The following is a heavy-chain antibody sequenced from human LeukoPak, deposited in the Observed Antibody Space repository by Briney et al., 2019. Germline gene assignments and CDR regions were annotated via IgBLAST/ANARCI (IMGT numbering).Heavy chain of an antibody. CDR2: IIPILGIA. CDR1: GYTFSSYT. D-gene: IGHD3-9*01. J-gene: IGHJ4*02. Sequence: APVKVSCKASGYTFSSYTISWVRQAPGQGLEWMGRIIPILGIANYAQKFQGRVTITADKSTSTAYMELSSLRSEDTAVYYCASMGYDILTGYPTSGYWGQGTLVTVSS. CDR3: ASMGYDILTGYPTSGY. V-gene: IGHV1-69*02.